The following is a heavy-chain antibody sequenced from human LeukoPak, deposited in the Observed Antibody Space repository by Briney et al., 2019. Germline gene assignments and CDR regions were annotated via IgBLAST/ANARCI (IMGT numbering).Heavy chain of an antibody. D-gene: IGHD6-19*01. Sequence: GGSLRLSCAASGFIFSSYWMHWVRHAPGKGLAWVSRINTDGSSTSYADSVKGRFTISRDNAKNTLYLQMNSLRAEDTAVYYCARLTIVAVAGFDYWGQGTLVTVDS. CDR2: INTDGSST. V-gene: IGHV3-74*01. CDR3: ARLTIVAVAGFDY. CDR1: GFIFSSYW. J-gene: IGHJ4*02.